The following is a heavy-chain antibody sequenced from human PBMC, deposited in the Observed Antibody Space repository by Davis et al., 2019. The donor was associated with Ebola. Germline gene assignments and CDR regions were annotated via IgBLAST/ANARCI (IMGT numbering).Heavy chain of an antibody. D-gene: IGHD1-7*01. CDR3: ARDRAGTAHMDV. V-gene: IGHV1-2*02. CDR2: INPNSGDT. CDR1: GYTLTSYY. J-gene: IGHJ6*03. Sequence: ASVKVSCKASGYTLTSYYIHWVRQAPGQGLEWMGWINPNSGDTNYAQKFQGRVTMTRDTSISTAYMELSRLRSDDTAVYYCARDRAGTAHMDVWGKGTTVTVSS.